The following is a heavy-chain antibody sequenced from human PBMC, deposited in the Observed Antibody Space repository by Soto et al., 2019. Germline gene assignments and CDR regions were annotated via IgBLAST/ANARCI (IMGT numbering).Heavy chain of an antibody. CDR1: GASISSYY. J-gene: IGHJ5*02. V-gene: IGHV4-4*07. CDR3: ARGASRFDP. CDR2: IYTSATT. Sequence: QVLLQESGPGLVKPSETLSLTCTVSGASISSYYWSWIRQPAGKGLEWIGRIYTSATTNYNPSLKSRLTMSLDTSKNPFSLKLTSVTAADTAVYYCARGASRFDPWGQGTLVTVSS.